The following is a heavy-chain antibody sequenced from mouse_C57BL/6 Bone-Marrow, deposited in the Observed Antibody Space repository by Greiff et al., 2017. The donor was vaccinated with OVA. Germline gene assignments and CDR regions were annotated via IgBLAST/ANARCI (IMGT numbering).Heavy chain of an antibody. J-gene: IGHJ2*01. V-gene: IGHV1-54*01. CDR1: GYAFTNYL. CDR2: INPGSGGT. CDR3: ARGRPYFDY. Sequence: QVQLQQSGAELVRPGPSVKVSCKASGYAFTNYLIEWVKQRPGQGLEWIGVINPGSGGTNYNEKFKGKATLTADKSSSTAYMQLSSLTSEDSAVYFCARGRPYFDYWGQGTTLTVSS.